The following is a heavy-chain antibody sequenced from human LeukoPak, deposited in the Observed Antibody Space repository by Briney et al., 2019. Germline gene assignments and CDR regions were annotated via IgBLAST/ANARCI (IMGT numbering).Heavy chain of an antibody. CDR2: IYYSGST. V-gene: IGHV4-39*07. CDR1: GGSISSSNYY. D-gene: IGHD3-10*01. CDR3: AREAPLLWFGETVPNWFDP. J-gene: IGHJ5*02. Sequence: PSETLSLTCTVSGGSISSSNYYWGWIRQPPGKGLEWIGSIYYSGSTYYNPSLKSRVTISVDTSKNQFSLKLSSVTAADTAVYYCAREAPLLWFGETVPNWFDPWGQGTLVTVSS.